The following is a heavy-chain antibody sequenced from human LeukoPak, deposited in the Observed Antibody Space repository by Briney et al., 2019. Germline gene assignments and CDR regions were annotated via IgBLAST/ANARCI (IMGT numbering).Heavy chain of an antibody. CDR3: ARGSYYGEYDF. V-gene: IGHV3-7*01. Sequence: GGSLRLSCAASGFTISSYWMSWVRQAPGKGLEWVANIKQDGSEKYYVESVKGRFTISRDNAKDSLFLQMNSLRAEDTAVYYCARGSYYGEYDFWGQGTLVTVSS. CDR2: IKQDGSEK. D-gene: IGHD3-10*01. CDR1: GFTISSYW. J-gene: IGHJ4*02.